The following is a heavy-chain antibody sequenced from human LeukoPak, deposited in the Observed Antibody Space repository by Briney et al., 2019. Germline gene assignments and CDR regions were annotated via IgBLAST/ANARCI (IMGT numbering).Heavy chain of an antibody. CDR1: GYTSIGYY. Sequence: ASVKVSCKESGYTSIGYYIHWLRQAPGQGLEWMGWINPSNGGTNYAQRFQGRVAMTRDTSISTAYMVMSRLTFDDTAVYYCASGPTLGTTHPYFDYWGQGTLVTVSS. V-gene: IGHV1-2*02. CDR3: ASGPTLGTTHPYFDY. CDR2: INPSNGGT. J-gene: IGHJ4*02. D-gene: IGHD1-1*01.